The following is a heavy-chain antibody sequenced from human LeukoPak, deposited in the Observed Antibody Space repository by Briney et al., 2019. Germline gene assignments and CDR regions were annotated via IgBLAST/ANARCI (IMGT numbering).Heavy chain of an antibody. Sequence: GGSLRLSCAASGFTFSNAWMSWVRQAPARGLEWVGRIKRKGDDGTIDYAAPVKGRLSISRDDSKNTLYLQMKSLKSEDTAVYYCTAGTGRSDFDYWGQGTLVTVSS. CDR3: TAGTGRSDFDY. CDR2: IKRKGDDGTI. CDR1: GFTFSNAW. V-gene: IGHV3-15*01. D-gene: IGHD3/OR15-3a*01. J-gene: IGHJ4*02.